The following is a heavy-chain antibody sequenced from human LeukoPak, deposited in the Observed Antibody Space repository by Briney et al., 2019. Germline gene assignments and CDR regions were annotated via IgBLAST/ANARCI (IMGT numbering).Heavy chain of an antibody. CDR2: INPNSGDT. CDR3: ARVLDQGAFDI. CDR1: GYTFTGYY. D-gene: IGHD1-1*01. V-gene: IGHV1-2*02. J-gene: IGHJ3*02. Sequence: GASVKVSCKASGYTFTGYYMHWVRQAPGQGLEWMGWINPNSGDTNYAQKFQGRVTMTRDTSITTACMELSRLRSDDTAVYYCARVLDQGAFDIWGQGTMVTVSS.